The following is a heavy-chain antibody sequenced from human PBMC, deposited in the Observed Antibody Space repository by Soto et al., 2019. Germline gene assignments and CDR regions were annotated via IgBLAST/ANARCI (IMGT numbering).Heavy chain of an antibody. Sequence: GGSLRLSCAASGFTFSSYGMHWVRQAPGKGLEWVAVIWYDGSNKYYADSVKSRFTISRDNSKNTLYLQMNSLRAEDTAVYYCAREVFVAGTGYYYGMDVWGQGTTVTVSS. CDR2: IWYDGSNK. CDR1: GFTFSSYG. CDR3: AREVFVAGTGYYYGMDV. J-gene: IGHJ6*02. V-gene: IGHV3-33*01. D-gene: IGHD6-19*01.